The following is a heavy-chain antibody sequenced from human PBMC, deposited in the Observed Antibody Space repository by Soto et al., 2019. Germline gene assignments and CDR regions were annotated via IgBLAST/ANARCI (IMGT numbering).Heavy chain of an antibody. V-gene: IGHV3-30*18. CDR1: GFTFSSYG. Sequence: GGSLRLSCAASGFTFSSYGMHWVRQAPGKGLEWVAVISYDGSNKYYADSVKGRFTISRDNSKNTLYLQMNSLRAEDTAVYYCAKDPTPLRITMIVVEYYFDYWGQGTLVTVSS. J-gene: IGHJ4*02. CDR2: ISYDGSNK. CDR3: AKDPTPLRITMIVVEYYFDY. D-gene: IGHD3-22*01.